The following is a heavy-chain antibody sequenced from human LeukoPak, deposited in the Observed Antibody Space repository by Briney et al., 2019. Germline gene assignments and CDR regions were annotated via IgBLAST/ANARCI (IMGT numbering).Heavy chain of an antibody. D-gene: IGHD2-2*01. CDR1: GDSVLSNSVT. Sequence: SQTLSLTCAISGDSVLSNSVTWNWIRQSPSRGLEWLGRTYYRSTWYNDYAVSVRGRITVNPDTSENQFSLHLNSVTPEDTAVYYCARRLTQYDCFDPWGQGILVTVSS. CDR3: ARRLTQYDCFDP. CDR2: TYYRSTWYN. V-gene: IGHV6-1*01. J-gene: IGHJ5*02.